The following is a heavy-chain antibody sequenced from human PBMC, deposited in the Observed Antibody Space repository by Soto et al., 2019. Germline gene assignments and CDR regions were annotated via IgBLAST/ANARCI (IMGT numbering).Heavy chain of an antibody. CDR1: GFDFSSYG. J-gene: IGHJ4*02. V-gene: IGHV3-33*01. Sequence: GWSLRLSCEASGFDFSSYGIHWVRQAPVKGVEWVAIIWNDGSNEYYADSVKGRFTISRDNSKNTVYLQVSKQRAEDTAVYFCARDQTDSGGYSDSWGQGTLVTVSS. D-gene: IGHD3-22*01. CDR3: ARDQTDSGGYSDS. CDR2: IWNDGSNE.